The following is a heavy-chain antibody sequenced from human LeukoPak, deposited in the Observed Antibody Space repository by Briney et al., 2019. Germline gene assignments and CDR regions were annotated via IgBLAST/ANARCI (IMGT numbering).Heavy chain of an antibody. Sequence: PSETLSLTCTVSGGSISSYYWSWIRQPPGKGLEWIGYIYYSGSTNYNPSLKSRITISVDTSENQFSLKLSSVTAADTAVYYCARDRRGTSCYDYWGQGTLVTVSS. CDR2: IYYSGST. D-gene: IGHD2-2*01. J-gene: IGHJ4*02. CDR3: ARDRRGTSCYDY. V-gene: IGHV4-59*01. CDR1: GGSISSYY.